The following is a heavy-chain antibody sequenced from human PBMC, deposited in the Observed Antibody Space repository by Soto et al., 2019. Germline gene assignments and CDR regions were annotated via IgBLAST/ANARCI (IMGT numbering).Heavy chain of an antibody. Sequence: EVQLVESGGGLVKPGGSLRLSCAASGFTFSNAWMSWVRQAPGKGLEWVGRIKSKTDGGTTDYAAPVKGRFTISRDDSKNTLDLQMNSLKTEDTAVYYCTTRHSSSWWGGFDPWGQGTLVTVSS. D-gene: IGHD6-6*01. V-gene: IGHV3-15*01. J-gene: IGHJ5*02. CDR2: IKSKTDGGTT. CDR1: GFTFSNAW. CDR3: TTRHSSSWWGGFDP.